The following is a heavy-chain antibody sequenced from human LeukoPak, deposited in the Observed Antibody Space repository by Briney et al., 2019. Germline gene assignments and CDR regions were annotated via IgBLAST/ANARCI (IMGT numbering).Heavy chain of an antibody. CDR1: GFAFSSYN. J-gene: IGHJ6*02. Sequence: GGPLRLSCAASGFAFSSYNMNWVRQAPGKGLEWISYIGSSGSPTHYADSVGGRFTISRDNAKNSLYLQMNSLRDEDTAVYFCARRPYSDTSGRLSDVWAKGPRSPSP. D-gene: IGHD3-22*01. CDR3: ARRPYSDTSGRLSDV. V-gene: IGHV3-48*02. CDR2: IGSSGSPT.